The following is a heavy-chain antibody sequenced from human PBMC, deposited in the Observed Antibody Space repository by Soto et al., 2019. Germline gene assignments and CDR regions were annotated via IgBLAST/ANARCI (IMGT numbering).Heavy chain of an antibody. CDR2: ISSNGGST. Sequence: GGSLRLSCAASGFTFSSYAMSWVRQTPGKGLEYVSAISSNGGSTYYADSVKGRFTISRDNSKNTLYLQMSSLRAEDTAVYYCVKGRSMRYFDWLSPYYWGQGTLVTVSS. J-gene: IGHJ4*02. V-gene: IGHV3-64D*06. CDR3: VKGRSMRYFDWLSPYY. D-gene: IGHD3-9*01. CDR1: GFTFSSYA.